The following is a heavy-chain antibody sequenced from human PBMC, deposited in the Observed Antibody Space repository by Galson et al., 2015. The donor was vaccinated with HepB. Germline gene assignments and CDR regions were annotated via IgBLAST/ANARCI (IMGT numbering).Heavy chain of an antibody. V-gene: IGHV3-74*01. J-gene: IGHJ4*02. CDR1: GFAFSNYW. CDR3: ARASSDWYVDY. D-gene: IGHD6-13*01. Sequence: LRLSCAASGFAFSNYWMHWVRQAPGKGLVWVSRINGDGSDKSYADSVKGRFTISRDNAKNALYLQMNSLRADDTAVYYCARASSDWYVDYWGQGTLVTVSS. CDR2: INGDGSDK.